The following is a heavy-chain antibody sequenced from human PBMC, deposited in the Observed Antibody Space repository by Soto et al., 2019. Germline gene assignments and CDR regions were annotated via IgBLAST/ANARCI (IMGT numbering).Heavy chain of an antibody. CDR1: GYTFTSYD. CDR2: MNPNSGNT. J-gene: IGHJ2*01. Sequence: ASVKVSCKASGYTFTSYDINWVRQATGQGLEWMGWMNPNSGNTGYAQKFQGRVTMTRNTSISTAYMELSSLRSEDTAVYYCARGADIVVVVAATSWYFDLWGRRTLVTVSS. CDR3: ARGADIVVVVAATSWYFDL. D-gene: IGHD2-15*01. V-gene: IGHV1-8*01.